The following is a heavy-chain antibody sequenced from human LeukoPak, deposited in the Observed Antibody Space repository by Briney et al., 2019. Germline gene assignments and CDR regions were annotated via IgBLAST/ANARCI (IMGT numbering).Heavy chain of an antibody. D-gene: IGHD6-19*01. Sequence: SETLSLTCAVYGGSFSGYYWSWIRQPPGKGLEWIGEINHSGSTNYNPSLKSRVTISVDTSKNQFSLKLSSVTAADTAVYYCARGRNSSGWHCFDYWGQGTLVTVSS. CDR3: ARGRNSSGWHCFDY. CDR1: GGSFSGYY. V-gene: IGHV4-34*01. J-gene: IGHJ4*02. CDR2: INHSGST.